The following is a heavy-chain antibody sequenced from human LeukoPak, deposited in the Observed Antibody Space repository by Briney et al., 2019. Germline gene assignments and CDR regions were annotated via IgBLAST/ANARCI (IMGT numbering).Heavy chain of an antibody. CDR2: ISYDGSNK. Sequence: PGRSLRLSCAASGFTFSSYGMHWVRQAPGKGLEWVAVISYDGSNKYYADSVKGRFTISRDNSKNTLYLQMNSLRAEDTAEYYCAKDRALFCMDVWGQGTTVTVSS. J-gene: IGHJ6*02. CDR3: AKDRALFCMDV. V-gene: IGHV3-30*18. CDR1: GFTFSSYG.